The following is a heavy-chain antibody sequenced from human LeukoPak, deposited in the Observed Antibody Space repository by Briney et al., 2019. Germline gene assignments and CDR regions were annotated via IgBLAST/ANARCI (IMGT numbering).Heavy chain of an antibody. Sequence: ASVKVSCKASGYTFTGYYMHWVRQAPGQGLEWMGWINPNSGGTDYAQKFQGRVTMTRDTSISTAYMELSRLRSDDTAVYYCARARRHIDYFDYWGQGTLVTVSS. CDR3: ARARRHIDYFDY. CDR1: GYTFTGYY. J-gene: IGHJ4*02. CDR2: INPNSGGT. V-gene: IGHV1-2*02. D-gene: IGHD6-25*01.